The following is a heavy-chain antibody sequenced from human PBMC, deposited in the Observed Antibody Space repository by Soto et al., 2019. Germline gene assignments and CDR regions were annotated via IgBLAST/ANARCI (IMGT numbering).Heavy chain of an antibody. CDR1: GFTLSDHY. Sequence: EVQLVESGGGLVQPGGSLRLSCAGSGFTLSDHYIDWVRQAPGKGLEWVGRSRDKAQGYSTAYAASVKGRFTTSRDESKNSVYLQMNSLKTEDTAVYYCAKTYSVPASPMDVWGQGDTVTVSS. V-gene: IGHV3-72*01. CDR2: SRDKAQGYST. J-gene: IGHJ6*02. CDR3: AKTYSVPASPMDV. D-gene: IGHD2-2*01.